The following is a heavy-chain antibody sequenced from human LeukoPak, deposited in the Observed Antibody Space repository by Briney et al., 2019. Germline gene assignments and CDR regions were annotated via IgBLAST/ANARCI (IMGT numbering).Heavy chain of an antibody. J-gene: IGHJ3*02. V-gene: IGHV4-59*11. CDR1: GGSMRSHY. D-gene: IGHD3-22*01. CDR3: ARLINNDNSGDADTFDM. CDR2: IDYSGST. Sequence: SETLSLTCTVSGGSMRSHYWSWIRQTPGKGLEWIGYIDYSGSTRYNPSLQSRITISVDTSKNQFSLKLTSVTATDTAVYYCARLINNDNSGDADTFDMWGQGTVVTVFS.